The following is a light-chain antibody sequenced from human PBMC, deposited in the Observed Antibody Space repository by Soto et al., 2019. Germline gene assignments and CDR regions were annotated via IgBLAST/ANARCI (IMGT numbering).Light chain of an antibody. Sequence: DIQMTQSPSSLSASVGDRVTITCQASQDISNYLNWYQQKPGKAPKLLMSDASILETGVPSRFSGSGSGTDFTITIRGLQPEDIATYYCQQYDTLPPTFGPGTKVDLK. CDR2: DAS. J-gene: IGKJ3*01. CDR1: QDISNY. CDR3: QQYDTLPPT. V-gene: IGKV1-33*01.